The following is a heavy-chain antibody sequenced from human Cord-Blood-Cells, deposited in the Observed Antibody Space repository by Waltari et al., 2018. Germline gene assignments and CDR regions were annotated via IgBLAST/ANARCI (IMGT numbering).Heavy chain of an antibody. D-gene: IGHD3-10*01. CDR2: INHSGTT. V-gene: IGHV4-34*01. Sequence: QVQLQQWGAGLLTPSETLSLTCAVYGGSFSGYYWSWIRQPPGKGLEWIGEINHSGTTNSNPTLKSRVTISVDTSKNQFSLKLSSVTAADTAVYYCARQGVRGVIDYWGQGTLVTVSS. J-gene: IGHJ4*02. CDR3: ARQGVRGVIDY. CDR1: GGSFSGYY.